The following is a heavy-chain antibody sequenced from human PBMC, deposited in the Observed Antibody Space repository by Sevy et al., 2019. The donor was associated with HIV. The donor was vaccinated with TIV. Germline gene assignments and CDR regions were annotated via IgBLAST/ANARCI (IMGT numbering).Heavy chain of an antibody. V-gene: IGHV1-2*02. CDR1: GSTFSDDY. CDR2: INSAGT. CDR3: ATSANLDTSWFDP. J-gene: IGHJ5*02. D-gene: IGHD1-1*01. Sequence: ASVKVSCKTSGSTFSDDYIHWVRQAPGERLEWMGWINSAGTNYAETFQGRVTMTRDASITTAYTELNSLRSDDTATYYCATSANLDTSWFDPWGQGVVVTVSS.